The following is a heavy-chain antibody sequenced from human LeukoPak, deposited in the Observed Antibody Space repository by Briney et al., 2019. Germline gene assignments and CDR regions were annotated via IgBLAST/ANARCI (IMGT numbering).Heavy chain of an antibody. CDR2: MDPNRGNT. V-gene: IGHV1-8*02. CDR3: AKDPDSYDILTPHGFDP. Sequence: SSVKVSCKASGYIFTSFDINWVRQAPGQGLEWMGWMDPNRGNTGYAPKFQGRVTMARSTSVTTAYMELSSLTSEDTALYYCAKDPDSYDILTPHGFDPWGQGTLVTVSS. D-gene: IGHD3-9*01. J-gene: IGHJ5*02. CDR1: GYIFTSFD.